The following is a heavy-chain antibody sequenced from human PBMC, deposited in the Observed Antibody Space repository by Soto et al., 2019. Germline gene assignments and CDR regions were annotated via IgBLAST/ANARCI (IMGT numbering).Heavy chain of an antibody. V-gene: IGHV3-23*01. CDR2: LTGNGGTT. CDR3: ARGGQYQQPYQFDF. J-gene: IGHJ4*02. D-gene: IGHD2-2*01. Sequence: EVQLLESGGGLGQPGGSLRLSCAGSGFTFSRFAMSWVRQVPGKGLEWVSGLTGNGGTTYYADSVKGRLTISRDNSKNTLSLQMNSLRVDDTAVYYCARGGQYQQPYQFDFWGQGTLVTVSS. CDR1: GFTFSRFA.